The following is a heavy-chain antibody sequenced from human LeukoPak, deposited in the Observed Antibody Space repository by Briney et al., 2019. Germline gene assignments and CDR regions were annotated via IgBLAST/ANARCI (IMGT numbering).Heavy chain of an antibody. V-gene: IGHV4-34*01. CDR3: ARDSLLPSAMGYYYMDV. CDR1: GGSFSGYY. J-gene: IGHJ6*03. CDR2: IYTSGST. D-gene: IGHD2-2*01. Sequence: SETLSLTCAVYGGSFSGYYWSWIRQPPGKGLEWIGRIYTSGSTNHNPSLKSRVTISVDTSKNQFSLKLSSVTAADTALYYCARDSLLPSAMGYYYMDVWGKGTTVTVSS.